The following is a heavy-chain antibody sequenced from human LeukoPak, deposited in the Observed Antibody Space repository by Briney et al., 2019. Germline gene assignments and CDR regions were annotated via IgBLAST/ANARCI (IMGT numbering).Heavy chain of an antibody. Sequence: GGSLRLSCAASGFTFSSYSMNWVRKAPGKGLEWVSSISSSSSYIYYADSVKGRFTTSRDNAKNSLYLQMNSLRAEDMALYYCAKDIVPNYYDSSGHLRPGCFDYWGQGTLVTVSS. V-gene: IGHV3-21*04. CDR3: AKDIVPNYYDSSGHLRPGCFDY. CDR2: ISSSSSYI. CDR1: GFTFSSYS. J-gene: IGHJ4*02. D-gene: IGHD3-22*01.